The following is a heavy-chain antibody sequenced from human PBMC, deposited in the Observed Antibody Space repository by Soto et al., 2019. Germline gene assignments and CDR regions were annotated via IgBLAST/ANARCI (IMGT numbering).Heavy chain of an antibody. Sequence: GESLKISCKGSGYSFTSYWIGWVRQMPGKGLEWMGIIYPGDSDTRYSPSFQGQVTISADKSISTAYLQWSSLKASDTAMYYCARVPYGDYLLLYYGMDVWGQGTTVTVSS. CDR2: IYPGDSDT. D-gene: IGHD4-17*01. CDR3: ARVPYGDYLLLYYGMDV. J-gene: IGHJ6*02. CDR1: GYSFTSYW. V-gene: IGHV5-51*01.